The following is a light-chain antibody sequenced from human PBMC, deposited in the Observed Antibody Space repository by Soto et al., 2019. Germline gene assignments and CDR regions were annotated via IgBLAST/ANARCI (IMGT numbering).Light chain of an antibody. CDR1: QSVSTY. V-gene: IGKV3D-15*01. J-gene: IGKJ1*01. CDR3: HSYDKWPPGT. CDR2: DAS. Sequence: ETVLKQSPATLSLTPRESATLSCRASQSVSTYLAWYQQKPGEAPRLLIFDASARAVDIPGRFSGSVSGTEFTLTISSLQPEDFAVYFCHSYDKWPPGTFGQGTKVDIK.